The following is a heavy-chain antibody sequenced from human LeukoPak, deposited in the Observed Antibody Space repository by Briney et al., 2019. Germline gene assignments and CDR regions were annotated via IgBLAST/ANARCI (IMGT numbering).Heavy chain of an antibody. CDR1: GFTFSSYG. Sequence: GGSLRLSCAASGFTFSSYGMHWVRQAPGKGLEWVAVIWYDGSNKYYADPVKGRFTISRDNSKNTLYLQMNSLRAEDTAVYYCARAYYYDSSGYHYLDYWGQGTLVTVSS. D-gene: IGHD3-22*01. CDR3: ARAYYYDSSGYHYLDY. J-gene: IGHJ4*02. CDR2: IWYDGSNK. V-gene: IGHV3-33*01.